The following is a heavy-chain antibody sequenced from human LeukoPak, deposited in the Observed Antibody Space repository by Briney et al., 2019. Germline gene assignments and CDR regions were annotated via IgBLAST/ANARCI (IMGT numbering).Heavy chain of an antibody. Sequence: GGSLRLSCAASVIFNRYSMHWVRQAPGKGLEWVAVISYDGSMKYYAGSVKGRFTISRDNAKNSLYLQMNSLRAEDTAVYYCARDKAMDYYDSSGYYLYYGMDVWGQGTTVTASS. V-gene: IGHV3-30-3*01. D-gene: IGHD3-22*01. CDR2: ISYDGSMK. CDR3: ARDKAMDYYDSSGYYLYYGMDV. J-gene: IGHJ6*02. CDR1: VIFNRYS.